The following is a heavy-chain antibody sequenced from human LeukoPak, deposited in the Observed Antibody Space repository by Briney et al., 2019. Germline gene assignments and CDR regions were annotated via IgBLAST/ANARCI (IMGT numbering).Heavy chain of an antibody. CDR2: IYYSGST. Sequence: SETLSLTCTVSGGSISSYYWSWIRQPPGKGLEWVGYIYYSGSTNYNPSLKSRVTISVDTSKNQFSLKLSSVTAADTAVYYCARDASLGSVGRRFDPWGQGTRVTVSS. CDR1: GGSISSYY. V-gene: IGHV4-59*01. CDR3: ARDASLGSVGRRFDP. J-gene: IGHJ5*02. D-gene: IGHD1-26*01.